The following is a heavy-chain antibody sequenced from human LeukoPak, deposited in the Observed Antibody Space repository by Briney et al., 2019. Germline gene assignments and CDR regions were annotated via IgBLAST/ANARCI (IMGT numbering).Heavy chain of an antibody. CDR2: IIPILGIA. J-gene: IGHJ6*02. V-gene: IGHV1-69*02. CDR3: ARSKDQVYSYVLAGPYYYYGMDV. D-gene: IGHD5-18*01. CDR1: GYTFTDYY. Sequence: SVKVSCKASGYTFTDYYIHWVRQAPGQGLEWMGRIIPILGIANYAQKFQGRVTITADKSTSTAYMELSSLRSEDTAVYYCARSKDQVYSYVLAGPYYYYGMDVWGQGTTVTVSS.